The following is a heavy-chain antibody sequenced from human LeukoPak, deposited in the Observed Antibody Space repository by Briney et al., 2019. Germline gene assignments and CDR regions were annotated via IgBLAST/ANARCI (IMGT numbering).Heavy chain of an antibody. V-gene: IGHV4-39*07. J-gene: IGHJ6*03. CDR2: MYYSGSS. Sequence: SETLSLTCTVSGGSISSNSYYWGWIRQPPGKGLEWIGSMYYSGSSYYNPSLKSRVTISVDTSKNQFSLKLSSVTAADTAVYYCARLHHDYGSGTYGGAYNYYMDVWGKGITVTVSS. CDR3: ARLHHDYGSGTYGGAYNYYMDV. D-gene: IGHD3-10*01. CDR1: GGSISSNSYY.